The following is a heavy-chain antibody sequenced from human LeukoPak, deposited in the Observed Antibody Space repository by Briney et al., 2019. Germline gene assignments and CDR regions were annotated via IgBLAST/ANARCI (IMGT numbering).Heavy chain of an antibody. CDR3: ARDDSSS. D-gene: IGHD3-22*01. Sequence: PGGSLRLSCAASGFTFSSYDMHWVRQAPGKGLEWVAFIRYDGNIKYFADSVKGRFTISRDNAKNSLYLQMNSLRAEDTAVYYCARDDSSSWGQGTLVSVSS. CDR2: IRYDGNIK. J-gene: IGHJ5*02. V-gene: IGHV3-30*02. CDR1: GFTFSSYD.